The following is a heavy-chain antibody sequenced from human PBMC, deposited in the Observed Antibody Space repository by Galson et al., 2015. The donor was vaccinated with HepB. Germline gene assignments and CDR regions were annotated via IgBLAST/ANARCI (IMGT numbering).Heavy chain of an antibody. CDR2: ISSSGSTI. D-gene: IGHD3/OR15-3a*01. CDR1: GFTFSDYY. CDR3: ASLVPIAATAVDWADY. Sequence: SLRLSCAASGFTFSDYYMSWIRQAPGKGLEWVSYISSSGSTIYYADSVKGRFTISRDNAKNSLYLQMNSLRAEDTAVYYCASLVPIAATAVDWADYWGQGTLVTVSS. J-gene: IGHJ4*02. V-gene: IGHV3-11*01.